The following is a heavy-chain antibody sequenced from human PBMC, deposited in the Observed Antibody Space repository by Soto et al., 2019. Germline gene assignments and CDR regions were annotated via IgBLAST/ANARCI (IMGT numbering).Heavy chain of an antibody. Sequence: SETLSLPCTVSGGSISSYYWSWIRQPPGKGLEWIGYIYYSGSTNYNPSLKSRVTISVDTSKNQFSLKLSSVTAADTAVYYCARDGMRFGDSYVWGQGTLVTVSS. CDR1: GGSISSYY. V-gene: IGHV4-59*01. J-gene: IGHJ4*02. CDR3: ARDGMRFGDSYV. CDR2: IYYSGST. D-gene: IGHD3-10*01.